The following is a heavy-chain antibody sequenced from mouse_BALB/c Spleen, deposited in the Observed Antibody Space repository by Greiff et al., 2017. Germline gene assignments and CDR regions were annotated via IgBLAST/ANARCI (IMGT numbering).Heavy chain of an antibody. V-gene: IGHV5-15*02. CDR1: GFTFSDYG. J-gene: IGHJ3*01. D-gene: IGHD4-1*01. CDR3: ARRGSNWEFAY. Sequence: EVQGVESGGGLVQPGGSRKLSCAASGFTFSDYGMAWVRQAPGKGPEWVAFISNLAYSIYYADTVTGRFTISRENAKNTLYLEMSSLRSEDTAMYYCARRGSNWEFAYWGQGTLVTVSA. CDR2: ISNLAYSI.